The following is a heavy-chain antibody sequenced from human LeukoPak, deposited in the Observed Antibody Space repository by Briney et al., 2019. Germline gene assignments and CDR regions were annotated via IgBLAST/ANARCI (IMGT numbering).Heavy chain of an antibody. CDR3: ARRFNNYDFWTR. V-gene: IGHV5-51*01. D-gene: IGHD3-3*01. CDR1: GYSFTTYW. Sequence: GESLKISCEGSGYSFTTYWIGWARQMPGKGLEWMGVIYPGDSDTRYSPSFQGQVTISADKSINTAYLQWSSLKASDTAMYYCARRFNNYDFWTRWGQGTLVTVSS. J-gene: IGHJ4*02. CDR2: IYPGDSDT.